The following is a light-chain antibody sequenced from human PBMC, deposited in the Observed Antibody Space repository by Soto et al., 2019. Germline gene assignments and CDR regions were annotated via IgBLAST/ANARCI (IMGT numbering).Light chain of an antibody. CDR3: SSYAASNNFYFV. CDR2: GVT. V-gene: IGLV2-8*01. Sequence: QSALTQPPSASGSPGQSVTISCTGTSSDVGGYNYVSWYQQYPGRAPKLMIYGVTKGPSGVPDRFSGSKSGNTASLTVSGLQAEDEADYYCSSYAASNNFYFVFGGGTKLTVL. J-gene: IGLJ3*02. CDR1: SSDVGGYNY.